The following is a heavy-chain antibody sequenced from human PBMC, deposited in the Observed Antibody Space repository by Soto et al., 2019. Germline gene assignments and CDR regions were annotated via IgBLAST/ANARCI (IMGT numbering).Heavy chain of an antibody. V-gene: IGHV3-23*01. CDR2: ISRSGDTS. Sequence: GGSLRLSCASSGFTFDNYVMTWVRQAPGKGLEWVSAISRSGDTSYYADSAKGRFTISRDNSKSRLYLEMSSLRAEDTALYYCANDALVGGGISAFDHWGQGILVTVSS. J-gene: IGHJ4*02. D-gene: IGHD2-15*01. CDR1: GFTFDNYV. CDR3: ANDALVGGGISAFDH.